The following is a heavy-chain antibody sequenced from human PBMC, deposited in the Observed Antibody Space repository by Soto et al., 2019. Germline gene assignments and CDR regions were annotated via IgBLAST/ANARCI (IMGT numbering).Heavy chain of an antibody. CDR1: GGSISSYY. Sequence: PSETLSLTCTVSGGSISSYYWSWIRQHPGKGLEWIGYIYYSGSTYYNPSLKSRVTISVDTSKNQFSLKLSSVTAADTAVYYCAREGKEQLAIDYWGQGTLVTVSS. CDR2: IYYSGST. V-gene: IGHV4-59*06. J-gene: IGHJ4*02. CDR3: AREGKEQLAIDY. D-gene: IGHD6-6*01.